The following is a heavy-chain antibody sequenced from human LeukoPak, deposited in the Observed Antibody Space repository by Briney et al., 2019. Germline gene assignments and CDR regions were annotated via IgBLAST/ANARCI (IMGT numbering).Heavy chain of an antibody. CDR2: IKSKTDGGTT. D-gene: IGHD2-2*01. Sequence: GGSLRLSCAASGFTFSSYGMHWVRQAPGKGLEWVGRIKSKTDGGTTDYAAPVKGRFTISRDDSKNTLYLQMNSLITEDTAVYYCTTDALGCSSTSCFHDYWGQGTLVTVSS. CDR3: TTDALGCSSTSCFHDY. CDR1: GFTFSSYG. J-gene: IGHJ4*02. V-gene: IGHV3-15*01.